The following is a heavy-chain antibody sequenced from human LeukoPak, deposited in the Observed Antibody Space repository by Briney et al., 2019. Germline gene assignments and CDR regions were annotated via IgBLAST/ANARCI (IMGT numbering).Heavy chain of an antibody. CDR1: GGSIKSYY. Sequence: SETLSLTCTVSGGSIKSYYWSWIRQPPGKGLEWIGYIYDSGSTNYNPSLKSRVTISLDAAKDQFSLRLSSVTAADTALYYCARVRWLNAYYHYNYMDVWGKGTTVTVSS. V-gene: IGHV4-59*01. D-gene: IGHD3-22*01. CDR3: ARVRWLNAYYHYNYMDV. J-gene: IGHJ6*03. CDR2: IYDSGST.